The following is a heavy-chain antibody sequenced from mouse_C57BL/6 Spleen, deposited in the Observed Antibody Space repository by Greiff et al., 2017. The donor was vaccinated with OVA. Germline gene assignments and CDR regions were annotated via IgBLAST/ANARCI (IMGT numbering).Heavy chain of an antibody. Sequence: QVQLQQSGAELVRPGTSVKMSCKASGYTFTNYWIGWAKQRPGHGLEWIGDIYPGGGYTNYNEKFKGKATLTADKSSSTAYMQFSSLTSEDSAIYYCAVDSSGYQYARDYWGQGTSVTVSS. CDR2: IYPGGGYT. D-gene: IGHD3-2*02. CDR3: AVDSSGYQYARDY. CDR1: GYTFTNYW. J-gene: IGHJ4*01. V-gene: IGHV1-63*01.